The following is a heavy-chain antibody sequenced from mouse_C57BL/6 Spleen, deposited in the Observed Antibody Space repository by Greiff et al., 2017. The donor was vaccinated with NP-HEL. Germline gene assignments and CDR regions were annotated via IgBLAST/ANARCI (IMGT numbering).Heavy chain of an antibody. CDR2: IRSKSSNYAT. J-gene: IGHJ4*01. D-gene: IGHD4-1*01. Sequence: EVQLVESGGGLVQPKGSLKLSCAASGFTFNTYAMHWVRQAPGKGLEWVARIRSKSSNYATYYADSVKDRFTISRDDSQSMLYLQMNNLKTEDTAMYYCVREGTGTSHYAMDYWGQGTSVTVSS. V-gene: IGHV10-3*01. CDR3: VREGTGTSHYAMDY. CDR1: GFTFNTYA.